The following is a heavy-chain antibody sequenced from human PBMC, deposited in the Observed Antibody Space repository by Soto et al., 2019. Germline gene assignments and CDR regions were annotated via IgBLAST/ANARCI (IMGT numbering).Heavy chain of an antibody. CDR1: GASVGGGSYY. D-gene: IGHD5-12*01. CDR3: ARDTYSGYDFGL. Sequence: QVQLRESGPGLVKPSQTLSLTCSVSGASVGGGSYYWSWVRQPPGQGLEWIGYIPSRGRPFYNPSLTSRGTISADTSKNQLSLQLTSVTAADTAVYYCARDTYSGYDFGLWGQGTLVTVSS. J-gene: IGHJ5*02. V-gene: IGHV4-30-4*01. CDR2: IPSRGRP.